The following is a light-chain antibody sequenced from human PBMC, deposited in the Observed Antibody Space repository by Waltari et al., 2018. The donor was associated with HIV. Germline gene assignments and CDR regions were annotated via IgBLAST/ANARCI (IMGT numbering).Light chain of an antibody. CDR1: SSNLGGLSH. V-gene: IGLV2-8*01. J-gene: IGLJ3*02. Sequence: QSALTQPPSASGSPGQSVIISCTGTSSNLGGLSHVSWYQQHPGKAPRLMIYGVTERPSGVPDRFSGSMSGSTASLTVSGLQAEDEAVYYCCSYAGNYNWVFGGGTKVTVL. CDR2: GVT. CDR3: CSYAGNYNWV.